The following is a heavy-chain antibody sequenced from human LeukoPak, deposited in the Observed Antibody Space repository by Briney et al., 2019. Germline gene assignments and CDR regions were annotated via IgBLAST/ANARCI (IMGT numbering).Heavy chain of an antibody. D-gene: IGHD3-22*01. CDR1: GGTFNSYA. CDR3: ARGYYDSSGYYYNWFDP. V-gene: IGHV1-69*13. J-gene: IGHJ5*02. Sequence: ATVKVSCKASGGTFNSYAISWGRQAPGQGCEWMRGVIPIFGTANSAQKFKGRVTITSDESTWTADMERNCVRCGHPAVFYCARGYYDSSGYYYNWFDPWGQGTLVTVSS. CDR2: VIPIFGTA.